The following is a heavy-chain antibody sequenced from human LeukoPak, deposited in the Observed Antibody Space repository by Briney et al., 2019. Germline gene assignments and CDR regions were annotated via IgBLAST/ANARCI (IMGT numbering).Heavy chain of an antibody. CDR2: INHSGST. Sequence: PSETLSPTCAVYGGSFSGYYWSWIRQPPGKGLEWIGEINHSGSTNYNPSLKSRVTISVDTSKNQFSLKLSSVTAADTAVYYCARQSQDYGVRDAFDIWGQGTMVTVSS. D-gene: IGHD4-17*01. J-gene: IGHJ3*02. CDR1: GGSFSGYY. V-gene: IGHV4-34*01. CDR3: ARQSQDYGVRDAFDI.